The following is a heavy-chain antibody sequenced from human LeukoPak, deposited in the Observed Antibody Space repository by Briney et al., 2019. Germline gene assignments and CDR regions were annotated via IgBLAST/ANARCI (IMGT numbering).Heavy chain of an antibody. V-gene: IGHV4-39*01. D-gene: IGHD3-10*01. CDR2: IYYSGST. CDR3: ARHPHYGSVKTHWFDP. CDR1: GGSISSSSYY. J-gene: IGHJ5*02. Sequence: SETLSLTCTVSGGSISSSSYYWGWIRQPPGKGLEWIGSIYYSGSTYYNPSLKSRVTISVDTSKNQFSLKLSSVTAADTAVYYCARHPHYGSVKTHWFDPWGQGTLVTVSS.